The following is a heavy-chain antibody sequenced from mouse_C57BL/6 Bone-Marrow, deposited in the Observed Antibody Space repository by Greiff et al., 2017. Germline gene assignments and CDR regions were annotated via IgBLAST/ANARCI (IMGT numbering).Heavy chain of an antibody. J-gene: IGHJ2*01. CDR2: IDPSDSYT. Sequence: QVPLQQPGAELVMPGASVKLSCKASGYTFTRYWMHWVKQRPGQGLEWIGEIDPSDSYTNYNQKFKGKSTLTVDKSSSTAYMQLSSLTSEDSAVYYCARLGERPYYFDYWGQGTTLTVSS. CDR1: GYTFTRYW. D-gene: IGHD1-2*01. V-gene: IGHV1-69*01. CDR3: ARLGERPYYFDY.